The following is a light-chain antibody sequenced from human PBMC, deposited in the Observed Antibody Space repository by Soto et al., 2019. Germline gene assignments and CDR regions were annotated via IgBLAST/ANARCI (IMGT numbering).Light chain of an antibody. CDR2: GAS. CDR1: QSVSSK. CDR3: QHYGSSIT. J-gene: IGKJ5*01. V-gene: IGKV3D-15*01. Sequence: ETVMPPSQATLSVSPGERAPLSCRASQSVSSKLAWYQQKPGQDPRLLIYGASTRATGIPARFSGSGSGTEFPLTISRLEPEDFAVYYRQHYGSSITGGQGTRREIK.